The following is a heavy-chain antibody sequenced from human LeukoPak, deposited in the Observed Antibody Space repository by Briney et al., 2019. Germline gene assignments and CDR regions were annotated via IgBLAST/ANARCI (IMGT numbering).Heavy chain of an antibody. D-gene: IGHD5-24*01. Sequence: SETLSLTCAVYGGSFSGYYWSWIRQPPGKGLEWIGEINHSGSTNYNPSLKSRVTISVDTSKNQFSLKLSSVSAADTAVYYCARGRRDGYSGPWYFDLWGRGTLITVSS. CDR1: GGSFSGYY. J-gene: IGHJ2*01. CDR2: INHSGST. CDR3: ARGRRDGYSGPWYFDL. V-gene: IGHV4-34*01.